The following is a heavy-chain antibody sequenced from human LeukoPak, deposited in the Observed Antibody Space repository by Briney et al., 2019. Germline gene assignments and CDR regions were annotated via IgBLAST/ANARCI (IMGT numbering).Heavy chain of an antibody. D-gene: IGHD2-21*02. J-gene: IGHJ4*02. CDR1: GYTFTGYY. CDR2: INPNSGGT. CDR3: ASGAEYCGGDCYDKYYFDY. V-gene: IGHV1-2*02. Sequence: ASVKVSCKASGYTFTGYYMHWVRQASGQGLEWMGWINPNSGGTNYAQTFQGRVTMTRDTSISTAYMELSRLRSDDTAVYFCASGAEYCGGDCYDKYYFDYWGQGTLVTVSS.